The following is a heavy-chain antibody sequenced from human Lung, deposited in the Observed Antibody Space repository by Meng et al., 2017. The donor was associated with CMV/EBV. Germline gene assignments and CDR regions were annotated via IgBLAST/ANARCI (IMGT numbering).Heavy chain of an antibody. CDR3: AKSLFGGVVGPLFDY. CDR2: VYSGGSST. J-gene: IGHJ4*02. CDR1: GFTFSSYG. Sequence: SXAASGFTFSSYGMGWVRQAPGKGLEWVSVVYSGGSSTYSADPVKGRFTISRDNSKNTLYLQMNSLRAEDTAVYYCAKSLFGGVVGPLFDYWGQGTLVXVSS. D-gene: IGHD2-2*01. V-gene: IGHV3-23*03.